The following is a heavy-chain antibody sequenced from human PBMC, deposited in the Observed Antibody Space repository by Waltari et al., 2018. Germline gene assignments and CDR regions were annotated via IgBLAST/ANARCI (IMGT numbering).Heavy chain of an antibody. CDR3: ARDQDWAFDY. D-gene: IGHD2-21*01. J-gene: IGHJ4*02. CDR1: GFTFSRYS. V-gene: IGHV3-48*02. Sequence: EVQLVESGGGLVQPGGSLNPSCAASGFTFSRYSMTWVRQAPGKGLEWVSHIGPGGSNIGYADSVKGRITISRDNAQNSLYLIINSLTDEDTAVYYCARDQDWAFDYWGRGTLVTVSS. CDR2: IGPGGSNI.